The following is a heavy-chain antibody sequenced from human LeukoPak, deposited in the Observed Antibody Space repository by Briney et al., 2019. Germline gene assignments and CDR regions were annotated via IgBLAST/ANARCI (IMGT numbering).Heavy chain of an antibody. CDR1: GGSIGSSNYY. J-gene: IGHJ4*02. V-gene: IGHV4-39*07. CDR2: IYYSGNT. D-gene: IGHD6-6*01. CDR3: AKPGSSRGIAGRRPTKYYFDY. Sequence: PSETLSLTCTVSGGSIGSSNYYWGWIRQPPGKGLEWIGSIYYSGNTYYNPSLKSRVTISLDTSKNQFSLKLSSVTAADTAVYYCAKPGSSRGIAGRRPTKYYFDYWGQGTLVTVSS.